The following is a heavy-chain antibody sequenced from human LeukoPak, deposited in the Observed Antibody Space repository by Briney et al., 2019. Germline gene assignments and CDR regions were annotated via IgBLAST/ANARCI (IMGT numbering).Heavy chain of an antibody. D-gene: IGHD2-2*01. CDR1: GYTVTSYG. V-gene: IGHV1-18*01. CDR2: ISAYNGNT. Sequence: ASVKVSCKASGYTVTSYGISWVRQAPGQGLEWMGWISAYNGNTKYAQKLQGRVTMTTDTSTSTAYMELRSLRSDDTAVYYCASGSAVVPASNFDYWGQGTLVTVSS. CDR3: ASGSAVVPASNFDY. J-gene: IGHJ4*02.